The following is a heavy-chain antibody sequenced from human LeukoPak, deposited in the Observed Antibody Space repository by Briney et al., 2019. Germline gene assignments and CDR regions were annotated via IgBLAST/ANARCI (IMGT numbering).Heavy chain of an antibody. CDR2: INHSGST. J-gene: IGHJ4*02. D-gene: IGHD4-17*01. V-gene: IGHV4-34*01. Sequence: PSETLSLTCAVYGGSFSGYYWSWIRQPPGKGLEWIGEINHSGSTNYNPSLKSRVTISVDTSKNQFSLKLSSVTAADTAVYYCARVSYGDYLTSWGQGTLVTVSS. CDR1: GGSFSGYY. CDR3: ARVSYGDYLTS.